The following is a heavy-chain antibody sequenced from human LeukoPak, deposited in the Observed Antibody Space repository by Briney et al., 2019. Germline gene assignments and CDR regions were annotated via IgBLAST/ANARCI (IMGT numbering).Heavy chain of an antibody. Sequence: GGSLRLSCAASGFTFSSYAMSWVRQAPGKGLEWVSAISGSGGSTYYADSAKGRFTISRDNSKNTLYLQMNSLRAEDTAVYYCAKGDSCSGGSCHPPPWGQGTLVTVSS. CDR1: GFTFSSYA. J-gene: IGHJ5*02. D-gene: IGHD2-15*01. V-gene: IGHV3-23*01. CDR2: ISGSGGST. CDR3: AKGDSCSGGSCHPPP.